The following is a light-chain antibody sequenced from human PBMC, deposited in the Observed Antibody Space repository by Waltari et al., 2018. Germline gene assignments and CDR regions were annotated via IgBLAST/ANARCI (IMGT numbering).Light chain of an antibody. CDR3: QQRKIWPPLT. CDR2: DAS. Sequence: ETVLTQSPATLSLSPGERSTLPCRASPSVDNYLAWYQQKPGQAPRLLIYDASNRATGTPARFSGSGSGTDFTLTISSLEPEDFAVYYCQQRKIWPPLTFGGGTKVE. J-gene: IGKJ4*01. CDR1: PSVDNY. V-gene: IGKV3-11*01.